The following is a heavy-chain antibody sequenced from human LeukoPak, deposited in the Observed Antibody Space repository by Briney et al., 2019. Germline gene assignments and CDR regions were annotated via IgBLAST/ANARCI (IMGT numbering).Heavy chain of an antibody. CDR3: ARGGDIVVVVAASSPFDY. V-gene: IGHV1-8*01. D-gene: IGHD2-15*01. J-gene: IGHJ4*02. CDR1: GYTFTSYD. Sequence: ASVKASCKASGYTFTSYDINWVRQATGQGLEWMGWMNPNSGNTGYAQKFQGRVTMTRNTSISTAYMELSSLRSEDTAVYYCARGGDIVVVVAASSPFDYWGQGTLVTVSS. CDR2: MNPNSGNT.